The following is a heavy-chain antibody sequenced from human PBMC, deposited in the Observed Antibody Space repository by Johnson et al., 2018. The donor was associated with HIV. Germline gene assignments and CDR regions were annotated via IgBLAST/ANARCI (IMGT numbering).Heavy chain of an antibody. Sequence: VHLVESGGGLVKPGGSLRLPCAASGFTFSDYYMSWIRQAPGKGLEWVSYISSSGSTIYYADPVKGRFTISRDNAKNSLYLQRNSLRAEDAAVYWCACVGSGESGAFDIWGQGTMVTVSS. CDR1: GFTFSDYY. J-gene: IGHJ3*02. CDR2: ISSSGSTI. CDR3: ACVGSGESGAFDI. V-gene: IGHV3-11*04. D-gene: IGHD3-3*01.